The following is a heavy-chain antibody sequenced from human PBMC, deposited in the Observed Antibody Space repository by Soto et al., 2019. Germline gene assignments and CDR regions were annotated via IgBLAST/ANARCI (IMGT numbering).Heavy chain of an antibody. CDR3: AREGCSSTSCYFIWFDP. Sequence: SETLSLTCAVSGYSISSGYYWGWIRQPPGKGLEWIGSIYHSGSTYYNPSLKSRVTISVDTSKNQFSLKLSSVTAADTAVYYCAREGCSSTSCYFIWFDPWGQGTLVTISS. V-gene: IGHV4-38-2*02. J-gene: IGHJ5*02. CDR1: GYSISSGYY. D-gene: IGHD2-2*01. CDR2: IYHSGST.